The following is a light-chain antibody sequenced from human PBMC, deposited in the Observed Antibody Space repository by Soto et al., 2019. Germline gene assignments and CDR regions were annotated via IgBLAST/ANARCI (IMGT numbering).Light chain of an antibody. CDR3: SSYTSSSTLRV. CDR2: DVS. J-gene: IGLJ1*01. V-gene: IGLV2-14*03. Sequence: QSALTQPASVSGSPGQSITISCTGTSSDVGNYNYVSWYQQHPDKAPKLMIYDVSNRPSGVSNRFSGSKSGNTASLTISGLQAEDEADYYCSSYTSSSTLRVFGTGTQLTVL. CDR1: SSDVGNYNY.